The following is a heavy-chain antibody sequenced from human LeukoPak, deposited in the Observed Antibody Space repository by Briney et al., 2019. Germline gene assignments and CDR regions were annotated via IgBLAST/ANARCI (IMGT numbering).Heavy chain of an antibody. CDR1: GGSISSYY. J-gene: IGHJ4*02. Sequence: PSETLSLTCTVSGGSISSYYWSWIRQPPGKGLEWIGYIYYSGSTNYNPSLKSRVTISVGTSKNQFSLKLSSVTAADTAVYYCASIAAAGTGYYFDYWGQGTLVTVSS. D-gene: IGHD6-13*01. V-gene: IGHV4-59*08. CDR3: ASIAAAGTGYYFDY. CDR2: IYYSGST.